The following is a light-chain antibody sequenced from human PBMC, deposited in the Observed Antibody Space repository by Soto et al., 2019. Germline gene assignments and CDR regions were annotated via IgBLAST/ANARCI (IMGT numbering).Light chain of an antibody. CDR1: QSIISY. J-gene: IGKJ2*01. V-gene: IGKV1-39*01. CDR3: QQSYFTPPT. Sequence: DIQMTQSPSSLYASIGDRVTITCRTSQSIISYLNWYQQKAGEAPSLLIFAASNLQSGVPSRFSGSGSGTDFTLTISSLQPEDFATYYCQQSYFTPPTFGQGTKLEIK. CDR2: AAS.